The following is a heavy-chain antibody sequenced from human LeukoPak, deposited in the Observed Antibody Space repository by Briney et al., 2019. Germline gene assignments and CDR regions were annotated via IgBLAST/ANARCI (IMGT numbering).Heavy chain of an antibody. Sequence: GGSLRLSCAASGFTSSSYGMHWVRQAPGKGLEWVAVIWYDGSNKYYADSVEGRFTISRDNSKNTLYLQMNSLRAEDTAVYYCARDYAHSSSWYYNWFDPWGQGTLVTVSS. CDR1: GFTSSSYG. V-gene: IGHV3-33*01. D-gene: IGHD6-13*01. CDR3: ARDYAHSSSWYYNWFDP. CDR2: IWYDGSNK. J-gene: IGHJ5*02.